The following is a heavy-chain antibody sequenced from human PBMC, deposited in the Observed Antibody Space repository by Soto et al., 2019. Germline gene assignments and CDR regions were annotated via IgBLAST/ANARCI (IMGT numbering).Heavy chain of an antibody. CDR3: AKAMGIVVVPAAVDY. CDR1: GFTFNTYW. D-gene: IGHD2-2*03. V-gene: IGHV3-9*01. J-gene: IGHJ4*02. Sequence: GGSLRLSCAASGFTFNTYWMSWVRQAPGRGLEWVSGISWNSGSIGYADSVKGRFTISRDNAKNSLYLQMNSLRAEDTALYYCAKAMGIVVVPAAVDYWGQGTLVTVSS. CDR2: ISWNSGSI.